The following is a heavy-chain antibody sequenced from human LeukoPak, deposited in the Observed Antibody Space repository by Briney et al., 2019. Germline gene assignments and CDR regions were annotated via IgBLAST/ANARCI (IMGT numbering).Heavy chain of an antibody. J-gene: IGHJ4*02. CDR3: ARPRDDSSGYYSYYFDY. CDR1: GFTFSSYS. Sequence: GGSLRLSCAASGFTFSSYSMNWVRQAPGKGLEWVSSISSSSSYIYYADSVKGRFTISRDNAKNSLYLQMNSLRAEDTAVYYCARPRDDSSGYYSYYFDYWGQGTLVTVSS. V-gene: IGHV3-21*01. D-gene: IGHD3-22*01. CDR2: ISSSSSYI.